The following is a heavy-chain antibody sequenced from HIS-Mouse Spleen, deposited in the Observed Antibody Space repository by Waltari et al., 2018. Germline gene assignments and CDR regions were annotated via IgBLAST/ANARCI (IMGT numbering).Heavy chain of an antibody. D-gene: IGHD6-6*01. CDR2: IYYSGST. CDR1: GGPISSYY. J-gene: IGHJ3*02. CDR3: ARVKYSNAFDI. V-gene: IGHV4-59*01. Sequence: QVQLQESGPGLVKPSETLSLTGTVSGGPISSYYWSWIRQPPGKGLEWIGYIYYSGSTNYNPSLKSRVTISVDTSKNQFSLKLSSVTAADTAVYYCARVKYSNAFDIWGQGTMVTVSS.